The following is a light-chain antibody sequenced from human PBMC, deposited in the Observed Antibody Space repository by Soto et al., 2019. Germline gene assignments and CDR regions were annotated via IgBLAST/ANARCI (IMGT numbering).Light chain of an antibody. CDR1: QSVSGW. J-gene: IGKJ1*01. CDR2: DVS. CDR3: QQYNSYST. V-gene: IGKV1-5*01. Sequence: DIQMTQSPSTLSASVCATVTITCRASQSVSGWLGWYQQKPGEAPKLLIYDVSALIRGVPSRFAGSGTGTEFTLTSSGLHPEDFATYYCQQYNSYSTFGQGTKVDIK.